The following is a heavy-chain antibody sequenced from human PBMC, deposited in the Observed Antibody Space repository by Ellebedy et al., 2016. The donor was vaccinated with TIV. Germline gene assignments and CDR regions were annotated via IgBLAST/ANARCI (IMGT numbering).Heavy chain of an antibody. J-gene: IGHJ4*02. CDR1: GFTFSSYA. D-gene: IGHD6-6*01. Sequence: GGSLRLSCAASGFTFSSYAMSWVRRAPGKGLEWVSAISGIGDSTYYADSVKGRFTISRDNFKNTLYLQMNSLRAEDTAVYYCVKGMYRSSPDDYWGQGTLVTVSS. V-gene: IGHV3-23*01. CDR3: VKGMYRSSPDDY. CDR2: ISGIGDST.